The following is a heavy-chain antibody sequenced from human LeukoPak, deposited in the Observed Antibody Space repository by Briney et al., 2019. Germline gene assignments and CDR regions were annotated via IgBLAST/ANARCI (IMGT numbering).Heavy chain of an antibody. CDR3: ARYPYFDSTEMDV. Sequence: SETLSLTCTVSGGSISSGDYYWSWIRQPPGKGLEWIGYIYYSGSTYYNPSLKSRVTISVDTSKTQFSLKLSSVTAADTAVYYCARYPYFDSTEMDVWGKGTTVTVSS. V-gene: IGHV4-30-4*08. D-gene: IGHD3-9*01. CDR2: IYYSGST. CDR1: GGSISSGDYY. J-gene: IGHJ6*04.